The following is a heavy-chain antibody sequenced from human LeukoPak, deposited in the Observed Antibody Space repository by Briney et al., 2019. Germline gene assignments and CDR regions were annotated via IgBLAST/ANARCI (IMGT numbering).Heavy chain of an antibody. J-gene: IGHJ5*02. Sequence: ASVKDACKDSGYTLTELSMHWVRQAPGKGLEWMGGFDPEDGETIYAQKFQGRVTMTEDTSTDTAYMELSSLRSEDTAVYCCATDILTLSPIQTRGWFDPWGQGTLVTVSS. D-gene: IGHD2-2*01. V-gene: IGHV1-24*01. CDR2: FDPEDGET. CDR1: GYTLTELS. CDR3: ATDILTLSPIQTRGWFDP.